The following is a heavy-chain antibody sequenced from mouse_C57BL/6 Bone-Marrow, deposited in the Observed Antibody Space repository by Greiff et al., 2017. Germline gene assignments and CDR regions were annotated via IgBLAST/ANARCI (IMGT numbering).Heavy chain of an antibody. CDR3: ARWNRWLPFLHYYAMDY. V-gene: IGHV1-81*01. D-gene: IGHD2-3*01. J-gene: IGHJ4*01. CDR2: IYPRSGNT. Sequence: VMLVESGAELARPGASVKLSCKASGYTFTSYGISWVKQRTGQGLEWIGEIYPRSGNTYYNEKFKGKATLTADKSSSTAYMELRSLTSEDSAVYFCARWNRWLPFLHYYAMDYWGQGTSVTVSS. CDR1: GYTFTSYG.